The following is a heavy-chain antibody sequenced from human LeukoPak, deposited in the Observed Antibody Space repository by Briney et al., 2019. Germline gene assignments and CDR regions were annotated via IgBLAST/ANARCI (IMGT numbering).Heavy chain of an antibody. Sequence: GGSLRLSGAASGFTFSSYAMSWVRQAPGKGLEWVSAISGSGGSTYYADSVKGRFTISRDNSKNTLYLQMNSLRAEDTAVYYCAKGANQGGGLGYCSSTSCPPDYWGQGTLVTVSS. CDR2: ISGSGGST. CDR1: GFTFSSYA. J-gene: IGHJ4*02. V-gene: IGHV3-23*01. D-gene: IGHD2-2*01. CDR3: AKGANQGGGLGYCSSTSCPPDY.